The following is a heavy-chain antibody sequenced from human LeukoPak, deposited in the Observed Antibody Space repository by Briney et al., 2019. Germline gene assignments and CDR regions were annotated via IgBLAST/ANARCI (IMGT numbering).Heavy chain of an antibody. CDR1: GGSISSGGYY. J-gene: IGHJ6*02. D-gene: IGHD4-23*01. CDR2: IYYSGST. Sequence: SETLSLTCTVSGGSISSGGYYWSWIRQHPGKGLEWIGYIYYSGSTYYNPSLKSRVTISVDTSKNQFSLKLSSVTAADTAVYYCARAGNSAYYYYGMDVWGQGTTVTVS. CDR3: ARAGNSAYYYYGMDV. V-gene: IGHV4-31*03.